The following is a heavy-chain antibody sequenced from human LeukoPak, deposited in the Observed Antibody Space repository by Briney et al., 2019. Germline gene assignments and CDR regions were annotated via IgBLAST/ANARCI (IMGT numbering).Heavy chain of an antibody. J-gene: IGHJ5*02. CDR1: GFMFSSYD. Sequence: GGSLRLSCAASGFMFSSYDMHWVRQAPGKGLEWVSGISWNSGSIGYADSVKGRFTISRDNAKNSLYLQMNSLRAEDTALYYCAKATMVRGVISDWFDPWGQGTLVTVSS. CDR3: AKATMVRGVISDWFDP. CDR2: ISWNSGSI. D-gene: IGHD3-10*01. V-gene: IGHV3-9*01.